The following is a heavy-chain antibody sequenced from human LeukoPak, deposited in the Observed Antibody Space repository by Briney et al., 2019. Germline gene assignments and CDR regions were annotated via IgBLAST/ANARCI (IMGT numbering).Heavy chain of an antibody. J-gene: IGHJ6*02. CDR2: ISWNSGSI. CDR1: GFTFDDYA. CDR3: AKEVGAWDYYYYGMDV. V-gene: IGHV3-9*01. D-gene: IGHD1-26*01. Sequence: GGSLRLSCAASGFTFDDYAMHWVRQAPGKGLEWVSGISWNSGSIGYADSVKGRFTISRDNAKNSLYLQMNSLRAEDTALCYCAKEVGAWDYYYYGMDVWGQGTTVTVSS.